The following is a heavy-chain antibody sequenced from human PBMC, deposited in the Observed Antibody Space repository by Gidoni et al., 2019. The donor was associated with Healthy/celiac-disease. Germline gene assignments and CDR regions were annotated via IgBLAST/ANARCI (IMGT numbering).Heavy chain of an antibody. CDR3: ASDSSGQIADDAFDI. J-gene: IGHJ3*02. CDR1: GRTFSRYA. CDR2: IIPIFGTA. V-gene: IGHV1-69*01. D-gene: IGHD3-22*01. Sequence: QVQLVQSGAEVRQRGSAVKVSCKASGRTFSRYAISWVRQAPGQGLEWMGGIIPIFGTANYAQKFQGRVTITADESTSTAYMELSSLRSEDTAVYYCASDSSGQIADDAFDIWGQGTMVTVSS.